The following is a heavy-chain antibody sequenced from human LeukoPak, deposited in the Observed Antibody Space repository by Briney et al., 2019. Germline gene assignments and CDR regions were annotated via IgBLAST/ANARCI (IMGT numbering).Heavy chain of an antibody. D-gene: IGHD6-19*01. V-gene: IGHV3-48*03. CDR1: GFTFSSYE. J-gene: IGHJ4*02. Sequence: PGGSLRLSCAASGFTFSSYEMNWVRQAPGKGLEWVSYISGSGSTIYYADSVKGRFTISRDNAKNSLYLQMNSLRAEDTAVYYCARDRELGSGWSYYFDYWGQGTLVTVSS. CDR2: ISGSGSTI. CDR3: ARDRELGSGWSYYFDY.